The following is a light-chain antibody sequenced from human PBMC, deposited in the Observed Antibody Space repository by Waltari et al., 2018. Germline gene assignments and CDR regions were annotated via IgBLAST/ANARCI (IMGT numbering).Light chain of an antibody. CDR3: QQSYSTPFT. Sequence: IPMTQSPPSLSASVGDRVTITCRAGQSIGSFLNWYQQRPGKAPSLLISAASTLESGVPSRFSASRSGTEFTLSISGLQPGDSATYYCQQSYSTPFTFGQGTTLEIK. J-gene: IGKJ2*01. CDR1: QSIGSF. V-gene: IGKV1-39*01. CDR2: AAS.